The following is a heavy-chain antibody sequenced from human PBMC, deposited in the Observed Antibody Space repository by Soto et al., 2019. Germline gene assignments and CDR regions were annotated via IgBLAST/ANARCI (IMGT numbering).Heavy chain of an antibody. D-gene: IGHD1-1*01. CDR3: GKGRYGDY. Sequence: QVHLVQSGAEVKKPGASVKVSCKGSGYAFTTYGITWVRQAPGQGLERMVWISAHNSNTKCAQKLQGRDNVTRDTSTSTAYKERRRLRSYGTAMYFCGKGRYGDYWGQGALVTVSS. J-gene: IGHJ4*02. CDR1: GYAFTTYG. CDR2: ISAHNSNT. V-gene: IGHV1-18*01.